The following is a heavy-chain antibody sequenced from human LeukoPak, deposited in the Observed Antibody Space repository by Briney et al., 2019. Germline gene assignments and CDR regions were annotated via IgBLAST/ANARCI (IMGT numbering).Heavy chain of an antibody. D-gene: IGHD6-19*01. J-gene: IGHJ4*02. CDR2: ISSSGSTI. CDR3: ARANPSGWYVLLNFDY. CDR1: GFTFSDYY. V-gene: IGHV3-11*01. Sequence: AGRSLRLSCAASGFTFSDYYMSWIRQAPGKGLEWVSYISSSGSTIYYADSVKGRFTISRDNAKNSLYLQMNSLRAEDTAVYYCARANPSGWYVLLNFDYWGQGTLVTVSS.